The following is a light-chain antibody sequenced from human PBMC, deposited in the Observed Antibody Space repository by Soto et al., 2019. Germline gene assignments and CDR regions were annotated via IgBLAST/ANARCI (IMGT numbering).Light chain of an antibody. Sequence: QSALTQPASVSGSPGQSITISCTGTSSDVGGYKYVSWYQQRPGKAPKLMIYEVRIRPSGVSNRFSGSKSGNTASLSISGLQAEDEADYYCSSYISASTWVFGGGTKLTVL. CDR2: EVR. V-gene: IGLV2-14*01. J-gene: IGLJ2*01. CDR1: SSDVGGYKY. CDR3: SSYISASTWV.